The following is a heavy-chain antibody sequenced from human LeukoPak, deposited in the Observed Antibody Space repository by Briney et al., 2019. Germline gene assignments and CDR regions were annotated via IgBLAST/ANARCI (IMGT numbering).Heavy chain of an antibody. J-gene: IGHJ4*02. CDR3: ASLRSFDS. Sequence: GGSLRLSCAASGFTVSGNGMNWVRQAPGKGLEWVSVIYSGGSTNYADSVKGRFTISRDKSKNTLYLQMSSLRADDTAVYYCASLRSFDSWGQGTLVTVSS. V-gene: IGHV3-53*01. CDR2: IYSGGST. CDR1: GFTVSGNG. D-gene: IGHD3-10*01.